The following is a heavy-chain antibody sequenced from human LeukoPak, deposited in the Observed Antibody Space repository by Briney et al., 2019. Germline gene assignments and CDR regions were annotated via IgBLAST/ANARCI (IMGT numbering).Heavy chain of an antibody. CDR3: VSPRGFSYGYFDY. D-gene: IGHD5-18*01. CDR2: IYYSKNT. J-gene: IGHJ4*02. CDR1: GGSISSSSAY. Sequence: SETLFITFTVSGGSISSSSAYLGWIRHPPATGLEWIGSIYYSKNTYYNPSLKSRVTISADTSKNQFSLTLGSVSATDTAVYYCVSPRGFSYGYFDYWGQGTLVTVSS. V-gene: IGHV4-39*01.